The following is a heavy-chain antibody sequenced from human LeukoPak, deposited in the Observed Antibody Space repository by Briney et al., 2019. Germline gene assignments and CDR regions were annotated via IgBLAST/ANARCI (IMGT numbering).Heavy chain of an antibody. J-gene: IGHJ4*02. Sequence: GASVKVSCKASGYTFTSYGISWVRQAPGQGLEWMGWISAYNGNTNYAQKLQGRVTMTTDTSTSTAYVELRSLRSDDTAVYYCARGGYYYDSSGYYARAYYFDYWGQGTLVTVSS. CDR3: ARGGYYYDSSGYYARAYYFDY. CDR2: ISAYNGNT. D-gene: IGHD3-22*01. CDR1: GYTFTSYG. V-gene: IGHV1-18*01.